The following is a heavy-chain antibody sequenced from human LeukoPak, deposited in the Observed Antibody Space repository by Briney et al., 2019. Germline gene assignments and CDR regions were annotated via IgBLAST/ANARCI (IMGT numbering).Heavy chain of an antibody. CDR2: IKQDGREK. J-gene: IGHJ4*02. CDR3: AKDSPFGVY. CDR1: GFTFSAYW. V-gene: IGHV3-7*03. Sequence: GGSLRLSCAASGFTFSAYWMSWVRQAPGKGLEWVANIKQDGREKNYVDSVKGRFTISRDNAKNSLYLQMNSLRAEDTALYYCAKDSPFGVYWGQGTLVTVSS. D-gene: IGHD3-3*01.